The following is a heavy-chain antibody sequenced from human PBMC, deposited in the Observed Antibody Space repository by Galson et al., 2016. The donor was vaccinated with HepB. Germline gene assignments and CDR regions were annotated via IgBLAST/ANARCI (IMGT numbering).Heavy chain of an antibody. V-gene: IGHV4-39*01. CDR2: MYYGGRA. Sequence: SETLSLTCTVSGGSISSSGYYWGWIRQPPGKGLEWIGSMYYGGRAYYTPSLKSRVTMSVDASNNQFSLRLNSVTAADTAVYFCAGLPRLLDHGDYVWRFDPLGPGTLVTVSS. D-gene: IGHD4-17*01. J-gene: IGHJ5*02. CDR1: GGSISSSGYY. CDR3: AGLPRLLDHGDYVWRFDP.